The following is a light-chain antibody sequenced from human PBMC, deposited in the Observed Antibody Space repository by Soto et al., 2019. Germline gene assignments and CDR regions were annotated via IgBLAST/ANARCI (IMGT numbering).Light chain of an antibody. J-gene: IGKJ2*01. Sequence: IVMTQSPATLSVPQGERATLSCRARQSVDITLAWYQQRAGQAPRRLVAGASPKATDMPGRFHGRGSGTEFTLTHSGLGPEDFAMYYCPQEGCPPPTFGQRTKVDIK. V-gene: IGKV3-15*01. CDR3: PQEGCPPPT. CDR2: GAS. CDR1: QSVDIT.